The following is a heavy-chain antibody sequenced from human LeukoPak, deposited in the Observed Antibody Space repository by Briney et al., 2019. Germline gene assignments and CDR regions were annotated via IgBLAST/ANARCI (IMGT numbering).Heavy chain of an antibody. J-gene: IGHJ4*02. Sequence: SVKVSCKASGGTFSSYAISWVQQAPGQGLEGMGRIIPIFGTANYAQKFQGRVTITTDESTSTAYMELSSLRSEDTAVYYCARAHSTSGDFWSGTTSYYFDYWGQGTLVTVSS. CDR3: ARAHSTSGDFWSGTTSYYFDY. D-gene: IGHD3-3*01. CDR1: GGTFSSYA. V-gene: IGHV1-69*05. CDR2: IIPIFGTA.